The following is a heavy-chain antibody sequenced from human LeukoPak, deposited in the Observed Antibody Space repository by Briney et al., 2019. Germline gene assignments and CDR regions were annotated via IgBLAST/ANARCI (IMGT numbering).Heavy chain of an antibody. D-gene: IGHD3-3*01. J-gene: IGHJ5*02. CDR3: ARRDYDFWSGFRWFDP. CDR1: GYSFTSYW. V-gene: IGHV5-51*01. CDR2: IYPGDSDT. Sequence: GESLKISRKGSGYSFTSYWIGWVRQMPGKGLEWMGIIYPGDSDTRYSPSFQGQVTISADKSISTAYLQWSSLKASDTAMYYCARRDYDFWSGFRWFDPWGQGTLVTVSS.